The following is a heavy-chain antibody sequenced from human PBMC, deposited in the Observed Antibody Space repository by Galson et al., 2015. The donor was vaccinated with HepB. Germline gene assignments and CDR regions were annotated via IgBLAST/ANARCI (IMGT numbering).Heavy chain of an antibody. CDR2: IYYSGNT. CDR3: ARAYYGDNDAFDI. D-gene: IGHD4-17*01. V-gene: IGHV4-59*01. CDR1: GDSITDYY. Sequence: LSLTCTVSGDSITDYYWTWIRQPPGKGLDWIGTIYYSGNTYYNPSLKGRVTISVDMSKNQFSLRLSSVTAADTAVYYCARAYYGDNDAFDIWGQGTMVTVSS. J-gene: IGHJ3*02.